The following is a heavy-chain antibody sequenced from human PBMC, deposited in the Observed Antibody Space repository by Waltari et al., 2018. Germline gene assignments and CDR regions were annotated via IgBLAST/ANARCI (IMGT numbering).Heavy chain of an antibody. V-gene: IGHV1-18*04. CDR3: ARSVEYSRSSAMEY. J-gene: IGHJ4*02. D-gene: IGHD6-6*01. CDR1: GYSFNYYG. Sequence: QVQLLQSGGEVRKPGASVKVCCKASGYSFNYYGISWVRQAPGQGLEWIGWIKAHRGDAREAQAFQARVTMTPQTVTSTLQTDLRSLRSHDTAVYFVARSVEYSRSSAMEYWGQGTLVTVSS. CDR2: IKAHRGDA.